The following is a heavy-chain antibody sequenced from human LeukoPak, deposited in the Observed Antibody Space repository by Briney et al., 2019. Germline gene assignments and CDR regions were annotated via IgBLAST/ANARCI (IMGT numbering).Heavy chain of an antibody. CDR3: ARLSVGTVDAFDI. CDR1: GYTFTSYY. Sequence: GASVKVSCKASGYTFTSYYMHWVRQAPGQGLEWMGIINPSGGSTSYAQKFQGRVTMTRDMSTSTVYMELSSLRSEDTAVYYCARLSVGTVDAFDIWGQGTMVTVSS. V-gene: IGHV1-46*01. D-gene: IGHD1-26*01. J-gene: IGHJ3*02. CDR2: INPSGGST.